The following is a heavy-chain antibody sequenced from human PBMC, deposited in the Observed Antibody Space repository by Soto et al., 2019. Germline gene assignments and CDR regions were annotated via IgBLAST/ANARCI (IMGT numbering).Heavy chain of an antibody. Sequence: QVQLVESGGGVVQPGRSLRLSCAASGFTFYNYDILWVRQAPGKGLEWVALISYDGSNKYYADSVKGRFTISRDSSKNTLFLQMNSLRPEDTSVYYCAKGRRSSGWHLGYFDYWGQGTLVTVSS. CDR2: ISYDGSNK. V-gene: IGHV3-30*18. CDR1: GFTFYNYD. CDR3: AKGRRSSGWHLGYFDY. J-gene: IGHJ4*02. D-gene: IGHD6-19*01.